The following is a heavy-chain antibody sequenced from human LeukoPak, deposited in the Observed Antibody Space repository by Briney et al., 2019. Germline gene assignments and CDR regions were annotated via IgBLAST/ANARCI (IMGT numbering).Heavy chain of an antibody. CDR2: IYYSGST. V-gene: IGHV4-59*01. CDR1: GGSISSYY. CDR3: ARWHVWSGYFDY. J-gene: IGHJ4*02. Sequence: PSETLSLTCTVSGGSISSYYWSWIRQPPGKGLEWIGYIYYSGSTNYNPSLKSRVTISVDTSKNQFSLKLSSVTAADTAVYYCARWHVWSGYFDYWGQGTLVTVSS. D-gene: IGHD3-3*02.